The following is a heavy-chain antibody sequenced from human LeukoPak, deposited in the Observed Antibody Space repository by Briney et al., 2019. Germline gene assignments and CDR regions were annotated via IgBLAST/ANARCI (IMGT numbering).Heavy chain of an antibody. Sequence: GGSLRLSCAASGFTFTSNWMSWVRQAPGKGLEWVANIKLEGSEKYYVDPVKGRFTISRDNAKNSGYLQMNTRRAEDTAVYYCAIGGWKPVDYWGQGTLVTVSS. CDR2: IKLEGSEK. CDR3: AIGGWKPVDY. CDR1: GFTFTSNW. V-gene: IGHV3-7*05. J-gene: IGHJ4*02. D-gene: IGHD1-1*01.